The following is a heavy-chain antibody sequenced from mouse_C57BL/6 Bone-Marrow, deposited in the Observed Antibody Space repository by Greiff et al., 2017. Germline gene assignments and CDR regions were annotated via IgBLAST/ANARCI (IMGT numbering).Heavy chain of an antibody. CDR3: ARHHYYSYEREMDY. D-gene: IGHD2-12*01. Sequence: EVKVQESGGGLVQPGASLKLSCTASGFTFSDYYMYWVRQTPEQRLEWVAYISTGGGSTYYPDTVKGRFTISRDNANNTLDLKISRPKSEVTAMYYCARHHYYSYEREMDYWGQGTSVTVSS. CDR1: GFTFSDYY. J-gene: IGHJ4*01. CDR2: ISTGGGST. V-gene: IGHV5-12*01.